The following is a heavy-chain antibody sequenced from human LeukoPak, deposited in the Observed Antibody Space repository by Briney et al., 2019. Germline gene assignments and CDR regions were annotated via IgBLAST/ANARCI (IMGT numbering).Heavy chain of an antibody. D-gene: IGHD3-22*01. CDR2: IIPNCGGT. V-gene: IGHV1-2*06. CDR1: GYTFTGYY. CDR3: ARGDYDTSSYKFDY. Sequence: GESLKISCKASGYTFTGYYMHWVRQAPGQGLEWMGRIIPNCGGTNSGQKFQGRLTMTRDTSISTAYMELSRLSSDDTAVYYCARGDYDTSSYKFDYWGQGTLVTVSS. J-gene: IGHJ4*02.